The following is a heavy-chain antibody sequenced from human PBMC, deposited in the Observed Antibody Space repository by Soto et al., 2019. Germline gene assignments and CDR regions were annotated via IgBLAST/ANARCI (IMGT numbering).Heavy chain of an antibody. CDR3: AKVYNDVWNGYPYYFDY. CDR1: VFTFSNYV. Sequence: GRSLRLVCAASVFTFSNYVMTWVLQAPGKGLAWVSGIKGSGSSTYYADSVKGRFTISRDNSKNTLYLQMNSLRAEDTAVYYCAKVYNDVWNGYPYYFDYWGLGTLVTVSS. CDR2: IKGSGSST. V-gene: IGHV3-23*01. J-gene: IGHJ4*02. D-gene: IGHD3-3*01.